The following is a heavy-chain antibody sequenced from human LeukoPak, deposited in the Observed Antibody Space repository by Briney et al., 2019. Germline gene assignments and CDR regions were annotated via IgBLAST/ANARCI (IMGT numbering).Heavy chain of an antibody. CDR2: ISAYNGNT. V-gene: IGHV1-18*01. J-gene: IGHJ5*02. CDR3: ARVRLTIFGVIIIADNWFDP. Sequence: ASVKVSCKASGYTFTSYGISWVRQAPGQGLEWMGWISAYNGNTNYTQIFQGRVTMTTDTSTTTAYMELRSLRSDDTAVYYCARVRLTIFGVIIIADNWFDPGGQGTLVTVPS. CDR1: GYTFTSYG. D-gene: IGHD3-3*01.